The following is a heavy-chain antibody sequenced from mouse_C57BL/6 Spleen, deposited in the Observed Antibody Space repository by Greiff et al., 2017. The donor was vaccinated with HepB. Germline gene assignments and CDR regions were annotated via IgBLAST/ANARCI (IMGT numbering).Heavy chain of an antibody. J-gene: IGHJ2*01. Sequence: VQLQQPGAELVMPGASVKLSCKASGYTFTCYWMHWVKQRPGQGLEWIGEIDPSDSYTNYNQKFKGKSTLTVDKSSSTAYMQRSSLTSEDSAVYYCARLGFDYWGQGTTLTVSS. CDR1: GYTFTCYW. CDR2: IDPSDSYT. CDR3: ARLGFDY. V-gene: IGHV1-69*01.